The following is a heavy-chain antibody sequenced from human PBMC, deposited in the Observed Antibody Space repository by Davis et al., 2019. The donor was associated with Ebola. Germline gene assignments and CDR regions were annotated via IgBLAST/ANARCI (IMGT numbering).Heavy chain of an antibody. Sequence: GGSLRLSCAASGFTFSSYWMSWVRQAPGKGLEWVANIKQDGSEKYYVDSVKGRFTISRDNAKNSLYLQMNSLRAEDTAVYYCARDSDWFGELLWIHFDYWGQGTLVTVSS. D-gene: IGHD3-10*01. J-gene: IGHJ4*02. CDR2: IKQDGSEK. V-gene: IGHV3-7*01. CDR3: ARDSDWFGELLWIHFDY. CDR1: GFTFSSYW.